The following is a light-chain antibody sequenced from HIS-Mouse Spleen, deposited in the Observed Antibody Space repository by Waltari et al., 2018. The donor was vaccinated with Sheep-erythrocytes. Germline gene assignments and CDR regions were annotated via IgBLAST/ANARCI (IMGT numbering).Light chain of an antibody. CDR3: CSYAVSYTVV. Sequence: QSALTQPRSVSGSPGPSVTIPCTGASSDVGGYNSVSWYPQHPGKAPKLMISDLSRRPAGLPHRLPGSKSRHTASLTISGLQAEDEADYDCCSYAVSYTVVFGGGTKLTVL. J-gene: IGLJ2*01. CDR1: SSDVGGYNS. V-gene: IGLV2-11*01. CDR2: DLS.